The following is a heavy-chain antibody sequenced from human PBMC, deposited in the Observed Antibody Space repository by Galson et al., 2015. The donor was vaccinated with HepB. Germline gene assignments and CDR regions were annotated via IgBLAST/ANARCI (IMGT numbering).Heavy chain of an antibody. CDR2: IYSGVNT. D-gene: IGHD5-12*01. CDR1: GFTVSSNY. V-gene: IGHV3-53*01. Sequence: SLRLSCAASGFTVSSNYMNWVRLAPGKGLEWVSVIYSGVNTFYADSVKGRFTISRDDSKNALYLQMNSLRAEDTAVYYCARSRADSGYERRLFDYWGQGTLVTVSS. J-gene: IGHJ4*02. CDR3: ARSRADSGYERRLFDY.